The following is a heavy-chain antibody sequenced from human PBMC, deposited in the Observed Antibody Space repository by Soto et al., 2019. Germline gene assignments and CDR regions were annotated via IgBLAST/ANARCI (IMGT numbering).Heavy chain of an antibody. V-gene: IGHV4-59*01. CDR3: ARYRREAVAAYTLDN. CDR2: VYNSGGT. D-gene: IGHD2-15*01. Sequence: PSETLSLTCTVSGGSISINYWTWIRQPPGKGLEWIGYVYNSGGTNYNPSLKSRVTISEDTSKSQFSLKVNSMTAADTAVYYCARYRREAVAAYTLDNWGQGSVVTVSS. J-gene: IGHJ4*02. CDR1: GGSISINY.